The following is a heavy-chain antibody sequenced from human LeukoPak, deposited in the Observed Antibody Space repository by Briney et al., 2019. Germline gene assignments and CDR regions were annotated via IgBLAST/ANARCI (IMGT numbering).Heavy chain of an antibody. V-gene: IGHV3-23*01. Sequence: GGPLRLSCAASGFTFSSYAMNWVRQAPGKGLEWVSTVSGSGDSTYYADSVKGRFTISRDNSKNTVYLQMNSLRAEDTAVYYCAKDPDSSSYAYWYFDLWGRGTLVTVSS. J-gene: IGHJ2*01. D-gene: IGHD3-22*01. CDR3: AKDPDSSSYAYWYFDL. CDR1: GFTFSSYA. CDR2: VSGSGDST.